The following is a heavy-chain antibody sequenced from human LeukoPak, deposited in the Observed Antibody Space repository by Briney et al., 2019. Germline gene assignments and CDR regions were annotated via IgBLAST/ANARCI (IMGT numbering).Heavy chain of an antibody. CDR2: INPNSGGT. Sequence: ASVKVSCKASGYTFTGYYMHWVRQAPGQGLEWMGWINPNSGGTNYAQKFQGRVTMTRDTSTSTVYMELSSLRSEDTAVYYCARVAIAAAGIPPYFDYWGQGTLVTVSS. V-gene: IGHV1-2*02. D-gene: IGHD6-13*01. J-gene: IGHJ4*02. CDR1: GYTFTGYY. CDR3: ARVAIAAAGIPPYFDY.